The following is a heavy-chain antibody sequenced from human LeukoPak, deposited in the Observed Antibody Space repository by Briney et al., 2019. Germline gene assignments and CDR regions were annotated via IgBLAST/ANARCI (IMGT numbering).Heavy chain of an antibody. Sequence: GGTLRLSCAASGFTFSSYGMSWVRQAPGKGLEWVSAISGSGGSTYYADSVKGRFTISRDNSKNTLYLQMNSLRAEDTAVYYCTTEYYYDSSGYFADRNDAFDIWGQGTMVTVSS. CDR3: TTEYYYDSSGYFADRNDAFDI. CDR2: ISGSGGST. V-gene: IGHV3-23*01. CDR1: GFTFSSYG. D-gene: IGHD3-22*01. J-gene: IGHJ3*02.